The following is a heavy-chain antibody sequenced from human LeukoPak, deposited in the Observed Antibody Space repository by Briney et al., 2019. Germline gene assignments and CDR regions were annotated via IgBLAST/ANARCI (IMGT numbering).Heavy chain of an antibody. CDR2: IYTRGNA. D-gene: IGHD3-10*01. J-gene: IGHJ4*02. CDR1: GGSISSFS. CDR3: ARDLTGLGYYFDH. Sequence: PSETLSLTCSVSGGSISSFSWNWIRQPVGKGLEWIGRISTRGSDGRIYTRGNANYNPSLKSRVIISLDKSNNQFSLSLTSVTAADTAMYYCARDLTGLGYYFDHWGQGALVAVSS. V-gene: IGHV4-4*07.